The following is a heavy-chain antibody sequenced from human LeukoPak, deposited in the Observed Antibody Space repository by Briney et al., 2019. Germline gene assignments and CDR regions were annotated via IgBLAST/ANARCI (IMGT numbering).Heavy chain of an antibody. D-gene: IGHD6-13*01. CDR1: GGSFSGYY. CDR3: ARGPPGLARIAAAGLVYYYYMDV. CDR2: LIIIETT. Sequence: PSETLSLTCAVYGGSFSGYYWSGFGHPQGKGLDWFGKLIIIETTNYNPSLKSRVTISVDTSKNQFSLKLSSVTAADTAVYYCARGPPGLARIAAAGLVYYYYMDVWGKGTTVTVSS. J-gene: IGHJ6*03. V-gene: IGHV4-34*01.